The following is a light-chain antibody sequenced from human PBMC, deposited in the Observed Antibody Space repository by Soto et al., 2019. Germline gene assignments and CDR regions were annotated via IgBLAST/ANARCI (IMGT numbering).Light chain of an antibody. Sequence: DIQLTQSPSFLSASVGNRVSITCRASQGISNYLAWYQQKPGKVPKVLIYAASTLQPGVPSRFSGSGSGTDFTLTINSLQPDDIATYFCQNYGSAPIPFGQGTRLEIK. CDR2: AAS. J-gene: IGKJ5*01. V-gene: IGKV1-27*01. CDR3: QNYGSAPIP. CDR1: QGISNY.